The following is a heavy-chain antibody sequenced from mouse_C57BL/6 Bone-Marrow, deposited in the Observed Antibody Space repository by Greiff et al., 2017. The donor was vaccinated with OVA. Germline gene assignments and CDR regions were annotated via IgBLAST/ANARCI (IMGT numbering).Heavy chain of an antibody. CDR3: ARRLAGAY. CDR1: GFTFSDYG. J-gene: IGHJ3*01. Sequence: DVMLVESGGGLVKPGGSLKLSCAASGFTFSDYGMHWVRQAPEKGLEWVAYISSGSSTIYYADTVKGRFTISRDNAKNTLFLQMTSLRSEDTAMYYCARRLAGAYWGQGTLVTVSA. D-gene: IGHD3-1*01. CDR2: ISSGSSTI. V-gene: IGHV5-17*01.